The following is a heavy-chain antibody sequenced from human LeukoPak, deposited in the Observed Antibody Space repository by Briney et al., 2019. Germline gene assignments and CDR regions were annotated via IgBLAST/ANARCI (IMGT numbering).Heavy chain of an antibody. J-gene: IGHJ3*02. CDR3: ARGTSVRSRAFDI. V-gene: IGHV3-48*04. Sequence: GGSLRLSCAVSGFTFSSYSINWVRRAPGKGLEWVSYISSSSSTIYYADSAKGRFTISRDNAKNSLYLQMNSLRAEDTAVYYCARGTSVRSRAFDIWGQGTMVTVSS. D-gene: IGHD3-3*01. CDR1: GFTFSSYS. CDR2: ISSSSSTI.